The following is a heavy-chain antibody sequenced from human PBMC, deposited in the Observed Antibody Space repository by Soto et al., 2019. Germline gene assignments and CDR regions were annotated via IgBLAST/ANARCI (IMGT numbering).Heavy chain of an antibody. V-gene: IGHV4-34*01. D-gene: IGHD1-20*01. CDR3: ARGITGTTLDY. Sequence: QVQLQQWGAGLLKPSETLSLTCAVYGGSFSGYYWSWIRQPPGKGLEWIGEINHSGSTNYNPSLKSRVTISVDTSKNQFSLKLSSVTAADTAVYYCARGITGTTLDYWDQGTLVTVSS. CDR1: GGSFSGYY. CDR2: INHSGST. J-gene: IGHJ4*02.